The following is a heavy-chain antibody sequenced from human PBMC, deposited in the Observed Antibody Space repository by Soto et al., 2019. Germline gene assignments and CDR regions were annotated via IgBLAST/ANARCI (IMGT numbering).Heavy chain of an antibody. CDR1: GGSISSSSYY. J-gene: IGHJ4*02. Sequence: WETLSLTCTVSGGSISSSSYYWGWIRQPPGKGLEWIGSIYYSGSTYYNPSLKSRVTISVDTSKNQFSLKLSSVTAADTAVYYCASYDFWIRGFDYWGQGTLVTVSS. CDR2: IYYSGST. V-gene: IGHV4-39*01. D-gene: IGHD3-3*01. CDR3: ASYDFWIRGFDY.